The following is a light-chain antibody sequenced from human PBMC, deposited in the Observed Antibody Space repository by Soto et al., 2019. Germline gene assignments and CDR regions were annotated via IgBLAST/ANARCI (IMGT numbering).Light chain of an antibody. V-gene: IGLV2-14*03. Sequence: QSVLTQPASVSGSPGQSITISCTGTSSDVGGYNYVSWYQHHPGKAPKRMIHDVSNRPSGVSNRFSGSKSGNTASLTISGLQAEDEADYYCCSYTSSFTYVFGTGTKATVL. CDR2: DVS. CDR1: SSDVGGYNY. CDR3: CSYTSSFTYV. J-gene: IGLJ1*01.